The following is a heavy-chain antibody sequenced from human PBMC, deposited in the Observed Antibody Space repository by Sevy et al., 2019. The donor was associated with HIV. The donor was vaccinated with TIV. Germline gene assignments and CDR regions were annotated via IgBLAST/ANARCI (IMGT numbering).Heavy chain of an antibody. J-gene: IGHJ4*02. CDR3: TTSYSGSCDFDY. D-gene: IGHD1-26*01. Sequence: GGSLRLSCAASGFTFSNAWMSWVRQAPGKGLEWVGRIKSKTDGGTTDYAAPVKGRFTISRDDSKNTLYLQMNSLKTEDTAVYYCTTSYSGSCDFDYWGQGTLVTVSS. V-gene: IGHV3-15*01. CDR2: IKSKTDGGTT. CDR1: GFTFSNAW.